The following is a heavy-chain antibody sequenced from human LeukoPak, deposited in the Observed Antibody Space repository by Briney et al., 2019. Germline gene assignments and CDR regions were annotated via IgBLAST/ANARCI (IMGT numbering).Heavy chain of an antibody. CDR3: AKRGVVIRVILVGFHKEAYYFDS. CDR1: GITLSNYG. J-gene: IGHJ4*02. CDR2: ISDSGGST. D-gene: IGHD3-22*01. Sequence: PGGSLRLSCAVSGITLSNYGMSWVRQAPGKWLEWVAGISDSGGSTNYADSVKGRFTISRDSPKNTLYLQMTSLRAEDTAVYFCAKRGVVIRVILVGFHKEAYYFDSWGQGALVTVSS. V-gene: IGHV3-23*01.